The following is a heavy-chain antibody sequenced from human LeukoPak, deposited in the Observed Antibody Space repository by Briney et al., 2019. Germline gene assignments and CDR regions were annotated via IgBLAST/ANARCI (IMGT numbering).Heavy chain of an antibody. J-gene: IGHJ6*03. CDR3: AKDRSYSSSSGNYYYMDV. V-gene: IGHV3-30*02. D-gene: IGHD6-6*01. CDR2: IRNDGSII. Sequence: GGSLRLSCAASGFTFSSYGMHWIRQAPGKGLEWVAFIRNDGSIIYNADSVKGRFTIPRDNSKNTLYLQMNSLRAEDTAVYYCAKDRSYSSSSGNYYYMDVWGKGTTVTVSS. CDR1: GFTFSSYG.